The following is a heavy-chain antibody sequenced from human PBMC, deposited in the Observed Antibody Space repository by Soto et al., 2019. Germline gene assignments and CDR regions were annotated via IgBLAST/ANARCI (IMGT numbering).Heavy chain of an antibody. Sequence: SVKVSCKASGYTFTYRYLHWVRQAPGQALEWMGWITPFNGNTNYAQKFQDRVTITRDRSMSTAYMELSSLRSEDTAMYYCATDSSGDAFDIWGQGTIVTVSS. CDR3: ATDSSGDAFDI. CDR2: ITPFNGNT. D-gene: IGHD6-25*01. J-gene: IGHJ3*02. CDR1: GYTFTYRY. V-gene: IGHV1-45*02.